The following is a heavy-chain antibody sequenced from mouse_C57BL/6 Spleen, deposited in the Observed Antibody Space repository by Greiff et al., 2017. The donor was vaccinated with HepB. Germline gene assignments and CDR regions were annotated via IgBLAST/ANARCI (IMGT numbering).Heavy chain of an antibody. CDR1: GYSFTDYN. Sequence: VQLQQSGPELVKPGASVKISCKASGYSFTDYNMNWVKQSNGKSLEWIGVINPNYGTTSYNQKFKGKATLTVDQSSSTAYMQLNSLTSEDSAVYYCAREGGYGSSYDWYFDVWGTGTTVTVSS. D-gene: IGHD1-1*01. CDR3: AREGGYGSSYDWYFDV. J-gene: IGHJ1*03. V-gene: IGHV1-39*01. CDR2: INPNYGTT.